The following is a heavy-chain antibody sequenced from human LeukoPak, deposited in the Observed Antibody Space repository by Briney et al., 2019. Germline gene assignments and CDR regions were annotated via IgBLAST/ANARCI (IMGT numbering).Heavy chain of an antibody. J-gene: IGHJ3*02. D-gene: IGHD3-22*01. V-gene: IGHV3-30*18. CDR2: ISYDGSNK. CDR1: GFTFSSYG. CDR3: AKDLDSSGYYLDAFDI. Sequence: GESLKISCAASGFTFSSYGMHWVRQAPGKGLEWVAVISYDGSNKYYADSVKGRFTISRDNSKNTLYLQMNSLRAEDTAVYYCAKDLDSSGYYLDAFDIWGQGTMVTVSS.